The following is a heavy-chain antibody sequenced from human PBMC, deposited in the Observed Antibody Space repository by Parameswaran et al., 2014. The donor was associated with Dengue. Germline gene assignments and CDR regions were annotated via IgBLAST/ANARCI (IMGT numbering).Heavy chain of an antibody. CDR1: GYSISSGHY. J-gene: IGHJ4*02. CDR2: VYHSGST. CDR3: ARAGGFYYDTSGYFPN. Sequence: ASETLSLTCTVSGYSISSGHYWGWIRQPPGKGLEWIANVYHSGSTYYNPSLKSRVTISVDTSKNQFSLKLSSVTAADTAVYHCARAGGFYYDTSGYFPNWGQGTLVTVSS. D-gene: IGHD3-22*01. V-gene: IGHV4-38-2*02.